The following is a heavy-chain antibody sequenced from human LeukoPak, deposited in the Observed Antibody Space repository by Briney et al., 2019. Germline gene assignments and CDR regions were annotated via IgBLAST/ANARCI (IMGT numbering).Heavy chain of an antibody. V-gene: IGHV4-59*01. Sequence: PESLSPSSAVSGASTSSYSWSWVRQPPGKGLEWIGAIYYSGSTNYNPSLTGRLTISVDTSKNQLSLKLSSVPAADTAVYYCARGLVPDDYGEYYFDYWGQGTLVPVSS. CDR3: ARGLVPDDYGEYYFDY. D-gene: IGHD4-17*01. CDR1: GASTSSYS. CDR2: IYYSGST. J-gene: IGHJ4*02.